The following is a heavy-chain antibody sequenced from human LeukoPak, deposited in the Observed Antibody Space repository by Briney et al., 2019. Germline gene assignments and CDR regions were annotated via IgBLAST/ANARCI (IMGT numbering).Heavy chain of an antibody. Sequence: GGSLRLSCAASGFTFSSYAMSWVRQAPGKGLEWVSAISISGENTYYADSVKGRFTISRDTSRSTLYLQMHSLRAEDTAVYYCARLISTSSSRFSDYWGQGTLVTVSS. V-gene: IGHV3-23*01. CDR1: GFTFSSYA. CDR3: ARLISTSSSRFSDY. CDR2: ISISGENT. D-gene: IGHD6-6*01. J-gene: IGHJ4*02.